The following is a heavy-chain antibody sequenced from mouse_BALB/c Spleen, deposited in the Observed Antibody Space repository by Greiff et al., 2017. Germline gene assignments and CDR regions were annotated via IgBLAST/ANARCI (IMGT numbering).Heavy chain of an antibody. V-gene: IGHV1-80*01. CDR3: AETARARAWFAY. CDR1: GYAFSSYW. D-gene: IGHD3-2*01. J-gene: IGHJ3*01. Sequence: QVQLQQSGAELVRPGSSVKISCKASGYAFSSYWMNWVKQRPGQGLEWIGQIYPGDGDTNYNGKFKGKATLTVDKSSSTAYMQLSSLTSEDSAVYFCAETARARAWFAYWGQGTLVTVSA. CDR2: IYPGDGDT.